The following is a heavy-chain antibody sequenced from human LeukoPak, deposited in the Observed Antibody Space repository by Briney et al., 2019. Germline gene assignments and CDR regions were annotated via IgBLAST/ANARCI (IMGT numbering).Heavy chain of an antibody. J-gene: IGHJ4*02. CDR2: IKKDVGEK. Sequence: GGSLRLSCAASGFTFSSHWMTWIRQAPGKGLEWVASIKKDVGEKFYVDSVKGRFTISRDNAKNSLYLHMNSLRVEDTAVYYCAKALSPVYYFDYWGQGTLVTVSS. CDR3: AKALSPVYYFDY. V-gene: IGHV3-7*01. CDR1: GFTFSSHW.